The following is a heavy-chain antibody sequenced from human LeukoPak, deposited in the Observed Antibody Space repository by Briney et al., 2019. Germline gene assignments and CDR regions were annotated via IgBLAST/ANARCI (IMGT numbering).Heavy chain of an antibody. V-gene: IGHV1-69*02. D-gene: IGHD6-13*01. Sequence: VASVKVSCKASGGTFSSYTISWVRQAPGQGLEWIGRIIPILGIANYAQKFQGRVTITADKSTSTAYMELSSLRSEDTAVYYCAPSIAAAGTPLDYWGQGTLVTVSS. CDR2: IIPILGIA. CDR3: APSIAAAGTPLDY. J-gene: IGHJ4*02. CDR1: GGTFSSYT.